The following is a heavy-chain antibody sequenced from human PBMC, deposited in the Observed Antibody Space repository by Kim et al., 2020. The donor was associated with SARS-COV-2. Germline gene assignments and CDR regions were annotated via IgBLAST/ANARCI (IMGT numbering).Heavy chain of an antibody. CDR3: ARHGSGFGELLSWGWEYFQH. V-gene: IGHV4-39*01. CDR2: IYYSGST. D-gene: IGHD3-10*01. Sequence: SETLSLTCTVSGGSISSSSYYWGWIRQPPGKGLEWIGSIYYSGSTYYNPSLKSRVTISVDTSKNQFSLKLSSVTAADTAVYYCARHGSGFGELLSWGWEYFQHWGQGTLVTVSS. J-gene: IGHJ1*01. CDR1: GGSISSSSYY.